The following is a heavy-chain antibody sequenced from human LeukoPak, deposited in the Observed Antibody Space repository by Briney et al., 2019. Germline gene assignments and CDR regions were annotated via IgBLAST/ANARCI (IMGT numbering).Heavy chain of an antibody. CDR3: AKRPSDYGDYVSYFDY. V-gene: IGHV3-30*18. CDR1: GFTFSSYW. D-gene: IGHD4-17*01. J-gene: IGHJ4*02. Sequence: HAGGSLRLSCAASGFTFSSYWMSWVRQAPGKGLEWVGVISDDGRSKDYADSVKGRFTISRDNSKDTLYLQMNSLRDEDTAVYYCAKRPSDYGDYVSYFDYWGQGTLVTVSS. CDR2: ISDDGRSK.